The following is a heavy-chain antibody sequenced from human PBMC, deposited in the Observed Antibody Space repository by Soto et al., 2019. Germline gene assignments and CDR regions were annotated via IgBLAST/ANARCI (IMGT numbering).Heavy chain of an antibody. CDR2: IYYSGSI. D-gene: IGHD6-19*01. CDR3: ARDRSGWYYFDY. V-gene: IGHV4-31*03. J-gene: IGHJ4*02. Sequence: QVQLQESGPGLVKPSQTLSLTCTVSGGSISTSDYYWSWIRQHPGKGLEWIGYIYYSGSIYYSPSLKSRXXIXVXXSKNQFSLKLSAVTAADTAVYYCARDRSGWYYFDYWGQGTLVTVSS. CDR1: GGSISTSDYY.